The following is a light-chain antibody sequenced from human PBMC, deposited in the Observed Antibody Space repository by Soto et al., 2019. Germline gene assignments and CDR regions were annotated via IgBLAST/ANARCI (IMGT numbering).Light chain of an antibody. Sequence: EVVLTQSPATLSLSPGERATLSCRASENVRTFVDWYQQKPGQPPRLLIFDASARATGVPDRFSGRGSGTEFILTISRLQSEDFAVYYCQQYNDWPPYTFGQGTKVDIK. CDR3: QQYNDWPPYT. CDR2: DAS. J-gene: IGKJ2*01. V-gene: IGKV3-15*01. CDR1: ENVRTF.